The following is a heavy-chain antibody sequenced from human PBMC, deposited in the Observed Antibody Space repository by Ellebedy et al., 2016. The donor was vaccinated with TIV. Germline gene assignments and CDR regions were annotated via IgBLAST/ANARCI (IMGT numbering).Heavy chain of an antibody. CDR1: GFSFSSFG. CDR2: ASYTWGT. Sequence: LRLSXAVSGFSFSSFGMSWVRQRPGKGLEWIGYASYTWGTFYTPSLESRVSISVDSSKNQFSLKLTSMTAADTAVYYCAREVDVASTTDAFDVWGQGTMITVSS. J-gene: IGHJ3*01. CDR3: AREVDVASTTDAFDV. D-gene: IGHD5-12*01. V-gene: IGHV4-31*11.